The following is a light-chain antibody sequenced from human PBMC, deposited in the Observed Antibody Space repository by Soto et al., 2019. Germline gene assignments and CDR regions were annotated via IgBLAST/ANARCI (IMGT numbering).Light chain of an antibody. CDR3: SSYAASSTVV. J-gene: IGLJ2*01. V-gene: IGLV2-14*01. CDR2: EVI. Sequence: QSALTQPASVSGSPGQSITISCTGTSSDLGAYNYVSWYQQYPGKAPKLMIYEVINRPSGVSNRFSGSKSGNTASLTISGLQAEDEADYYCSSYAASSTVVFGGGTQLTVL. CDR1: SSDLGAYNY.